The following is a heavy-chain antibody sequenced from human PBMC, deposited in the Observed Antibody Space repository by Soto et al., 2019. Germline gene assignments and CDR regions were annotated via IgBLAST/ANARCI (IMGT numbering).Heavy chain of an antibody. J-gene: IGHJ6*02. CDR3: ARIMTLAKQVLGGNYYGMDV. CDR1: GYTFTTYG. Sequence: QVQLVQSGAEVKKPGASVKVSCKASGYTFTTYGISWVRQAPGQGLEWMGWISAYNDNTNYAQKLQSRVTMTADTSTSTAYMELRSLRSDDTAVYYCARIMTLAKQVLGGNYYGMDVWGQGTTVTVSS. D-gene: IGHD3-16*01. V-gene: IGHV1-18*01. CDR2: ISAYNDNT.